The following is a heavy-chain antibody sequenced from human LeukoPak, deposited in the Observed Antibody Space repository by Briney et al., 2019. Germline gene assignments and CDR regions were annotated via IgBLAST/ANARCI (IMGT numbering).Heavy chain of an antibody. J-gene: IGHJ4*02. CDR2: INSDGSST. Sequence: GGSLRLSCAASGFTFSRHWMHWVRQAPGKGLVWVSRINSDGSSTSYADSVKGRFTISRDNAKNTLYLQVNSLRAEDTAVYYCAKNDGYDSSGYYYTQFDYWGQGTLVTVSS. V-gene: IGHV3-74*01. CDR3: AKNDGYDSSGYYYTQFDY. D-gene: IGHD3-22*01. CDR1: GFTFSRHW.